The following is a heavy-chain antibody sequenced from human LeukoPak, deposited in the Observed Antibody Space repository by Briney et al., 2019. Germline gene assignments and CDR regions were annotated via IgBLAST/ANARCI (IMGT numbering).Heavy chain of an antibody. V-gene: IGHV3-66*01. Sequence: GGSLRLSCAASAFTVSSNYMTWVRQAPGKGLEWVSVIYSGGNTYYADSVKGRFTISRDNSKNTLYLQMNSLRAEDTAVYYCARGGRSSSSSGTTYYHYGMDVWGQGTTVTVSS. D-gene: IGHD6-6*01. CDR3: ARGGRSSSSSGTTYYHYGMDV. J-gene: IGHJ6*02. CDR2: IYSGGNT. CDR1: AFTVSSNY.